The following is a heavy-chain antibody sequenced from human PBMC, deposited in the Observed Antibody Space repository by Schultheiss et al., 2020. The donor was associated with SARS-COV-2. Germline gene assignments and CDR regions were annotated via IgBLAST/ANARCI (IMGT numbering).Heavy chain of an antibody. CDR2: ISYDGSNK. J-gene: IGHJ1*01. D-gene: IGHD2-21*02. CDR3: AKLSRGGDSRRAEYFQH. V-gene: IGHV3-30*18. Sequence: GESLKISCAASGFTFSSYGMHWVRQAPGKGLEWVAVISYDGSNKYYADSVKGRFTISRDNSKNTLYLQMNSLRAEDTAVYYCAKLSRGGDSRRAEYFQHWGQGTLVTVSS. CDR1: GFTFSSYG.